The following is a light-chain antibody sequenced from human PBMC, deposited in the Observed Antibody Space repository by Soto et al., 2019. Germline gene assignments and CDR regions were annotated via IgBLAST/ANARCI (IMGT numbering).Light chain of an antibody. CDR1: QSISSW. CDR2: DAS. CDR3: QQYNSYSIT. V-gene: IGKV1-5*01. J-gene: IGKJ5*01. Sequence: DIQMTQSPSTLSASVGDRVTITCRASQSISSWLAWYQQKPGKAPKLLIYDASSLESGVPSRVSGSGSGTEFTLTISSLQPDEFATYYCQQYNSYSITFGKGTRLEIK.